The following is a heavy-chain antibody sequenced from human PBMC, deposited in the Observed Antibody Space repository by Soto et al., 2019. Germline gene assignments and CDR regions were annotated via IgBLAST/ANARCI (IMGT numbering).Heavy chain of an antibody. CDR3: ARDVLVTYYFDY. Sequence: GGSLRLSCAASGFTFSNYAMHWVRQAPGKGLEWVAVISYDGRNKYYADSVKGRFTISRDNSKSTLYLQMNSLRAEDTAVYYCARDVLVTYYFDYRGQGTLVTVSS. V-gene: IGHV3-30*04. CDR1: GFTFSNYA. J-gene: IGHJ4*02. CDR2: ISYDGRNK. D-gene: IGHD2-8*02.